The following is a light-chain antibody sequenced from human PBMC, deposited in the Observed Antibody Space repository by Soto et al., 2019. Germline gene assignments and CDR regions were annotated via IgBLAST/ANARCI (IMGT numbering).Light chain of an antibody. CDR2: DGS. CDR1: SSDVGGYNY. CDR3: SSYPSSSSHV. Sequence: QSVLTQPGSGSGSPAQSTTISCTGTSSDVGGYNYVSWYQQHPGKAPKLMIYDGSNRPSGVSNRFSRSNSRNTASLTISGLQAEDEADYYCSSYPSSSSHVFGTGTKVTVL. J-gene: IGLJ1*01. V-gene: IGLV2-14*01.